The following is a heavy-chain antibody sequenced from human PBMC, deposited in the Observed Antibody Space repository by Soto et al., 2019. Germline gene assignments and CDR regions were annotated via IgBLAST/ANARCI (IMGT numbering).Heavy chain of an antibody. J-gene: IGHJ6*02. CDR1: GDSISSRSYY. CDR2: IYYSGNT. V-gene: IGHV4-39*01. D-gene: IGHD6-6*01. Sequence: QLQLQESGPGLVKPSETLSLTCTVSGDSISSRSYYWGWIRQPPGKGLEWIGSIYYSGNTYFSPSLNRRVTMSVDTSKSQFSLKLSSVTAADTAVYYCARVISSSSSLGLPYYYYGLDVWGQGTTVTVSS. CDR3: ARVISSSSSLGLPYYYYGLDV.